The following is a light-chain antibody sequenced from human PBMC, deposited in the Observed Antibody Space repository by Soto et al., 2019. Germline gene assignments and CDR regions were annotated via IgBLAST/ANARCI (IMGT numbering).Light chain of an antibody. CDR3: CSFAGNSIVL. V-gene: IGLV2-23*01. Sequence: QSALTQPASVSGSPGQSITISCTGTSSDVGSYNLVSWYQHHPGKVPKLIIYEGSKRPSGVSNSFSGSKSGNTASLTISGLQAEDEADYYCCSFAGNSIVLFGGGTKVTVL. J-gene: IGLJ2*01. CDR1: SSDVGSYNL. CDR2: EGS.